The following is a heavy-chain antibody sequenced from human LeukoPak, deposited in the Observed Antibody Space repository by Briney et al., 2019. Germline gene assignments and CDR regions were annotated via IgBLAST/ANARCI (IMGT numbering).Heavy chain of an antibody. J-gene: IGHJ6*03. CDR2: ISVYNGNT. Sequence: GASVKVSCKASGYTFTSYGISWVRQAPGQGLEWMGWISVYNGNTNYAQKLQGRVTMTTDTSTSTAYMELRSLRSDDTAVYYCARGDYSSSWQNYYYYMDVWGKGTTVTVSS. CDR3: ARGDYSSSWQNYYYYMDV. D-gene: IGHD6-13*01. CDR1: GYTFTSYG. V-gene: IGHV1-18*01.